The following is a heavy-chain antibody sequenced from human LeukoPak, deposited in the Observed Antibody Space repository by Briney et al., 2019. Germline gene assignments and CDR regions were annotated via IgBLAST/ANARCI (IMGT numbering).Heavy chain of an antibody. D-gene: IGHD6-19*01. Sequence: SETLSLTCAVYNGSFSDYYWSWVRPSPEKGLEWIAEMHHSGRTNYNPSLQSRVTISIDTSKNQFSLKLNSVTAADTAVYYCARGISHSSGSIDYWGQGTLVTVSS. CDR3: ARGISHSSGSIDY. CDR2: MHHSGRT. CDR1: NGSFSDYY. V-gene: IGHV4-34*01. J-gene: IGHJ4*02.